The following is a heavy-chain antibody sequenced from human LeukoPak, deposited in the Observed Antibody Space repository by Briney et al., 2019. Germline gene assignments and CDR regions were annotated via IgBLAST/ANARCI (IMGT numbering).Heavy chain of an antibody. J-gene: IGHJ5*02. CDR3: ASYCSGGSCYSGWFDP. CDR2: IIPIFGTA. Sequence: SVKVSCKASGGTFSSYAISWVRQAPGQGLEWMGGIIPIFGTANCAQKFQGRVTITADESTSTAYMELSSLRSEDTAVYYCASYCSGGSCYSGWFDPWGQGTLVTVSS. CDR1: GGTFSSYA. V-gene: IGHV1-69*13. D-gene: IGHD2-15*01.